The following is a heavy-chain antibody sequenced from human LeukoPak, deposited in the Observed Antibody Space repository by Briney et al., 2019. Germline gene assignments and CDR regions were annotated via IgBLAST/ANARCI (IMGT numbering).Heavy chain of an antibody. D-gene: IGHD1-26*01. CDR1: RFTFSTYS. CDR3: ARDSVGGTGHNAFDI. J-gene: IGHJ3*02. Sequence: GGSLRLSCAASRFTFSTYSMNWVRQAPGKGLEWVSSIDSTSTYIYYADSVKGRFTISRDNAKNSLYLQMDSLRAADTAVYYCARDSVGGTGHNAFDIWGQGTMAAVSS. V-gene: IGHV3-21*04. CDR2: IDSTSTYI.